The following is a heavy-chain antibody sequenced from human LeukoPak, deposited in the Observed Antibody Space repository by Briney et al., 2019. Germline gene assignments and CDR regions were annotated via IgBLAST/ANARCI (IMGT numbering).Heavy chain of an antibody. CDR1: GFTFSNFW. Sequence: GGSLRLSCGASGFTFSNFWMNWLRQAPGKGLEWVPNIKQDGGEKYYVDSVKGRFTISRDNAKNSLYLQMNSLRAEDTAVYYCARDGGSWGRGPADYYYYGMDVWGKGTTVTVSS. CDR2: IKQDGGEK. V-gene: IGHV3-7*03. J-gene: IGHJ6*04. CDR3: ARDGGSWGRGPADYYYYGMDV. D-gene: IGHD3-16*01.